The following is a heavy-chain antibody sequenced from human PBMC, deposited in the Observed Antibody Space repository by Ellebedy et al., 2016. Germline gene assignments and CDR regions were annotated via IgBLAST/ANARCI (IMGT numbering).Heavy chain of an antibody. Sequence: SETLSLXXVVSGGSINSSIYYWSWIRQPPGKGLEWIGYIYYSGSTNYNPSLKSRVTISVDTSKNQFSLKLSSVTAADTAVYYCARVRSDSSGYPPLYYFDYWGQGTLVTVSS. V-gene: IGHV4-61*01. D-gene: IGHD3-22*01. J-gene: IGHJ4*02. CDR3: ARVRSDSSGYPPLYYFDY. CDR2: IYYSGST. CDR1: GGSINSSIYY.